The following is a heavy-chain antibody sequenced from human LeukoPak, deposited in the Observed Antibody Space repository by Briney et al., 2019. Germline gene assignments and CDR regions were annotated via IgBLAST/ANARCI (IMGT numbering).Heavy chain of an antibody. D-gene: IGHD6-19*01. CDR1: RLTFSNYS. CDR2: ISSSGSYI. J-gene: IGHJ3*01. V-gene: IGHV3-21*01. CDR3: ARGSSSGFDAFNV. Sequence: GGSLRLSCAASRLTFSNYSMSWVRQAPGKGLEWVSSISSSGSYIHYAASVKGRFTISRDNAKNSLFLQMNSLRAEDTAVYSCARGSSSGFDAFNVWGQGTVVTVSS.